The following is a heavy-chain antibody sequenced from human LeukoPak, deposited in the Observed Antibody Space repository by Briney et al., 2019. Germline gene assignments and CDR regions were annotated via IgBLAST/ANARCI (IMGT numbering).Heavy chain of an antibody. Sequence: SGTLSLTCTVSGGSISSYYWSWIRQPPGKGLEWIGYIYYSGSTNYNPSLKSRVTISVDTSKNQFSLKLSSVTAADTAVYYCARDRGTYFDYWGQGTLVTVSS. V-gene: IGHV4-59*01. CDR3: ARDRGTYFDY. CDR2: IYYSGST. J-gene: IGHJ4*02. CDR1: GGSISSYY. D-gene: IGHD1-26*01.